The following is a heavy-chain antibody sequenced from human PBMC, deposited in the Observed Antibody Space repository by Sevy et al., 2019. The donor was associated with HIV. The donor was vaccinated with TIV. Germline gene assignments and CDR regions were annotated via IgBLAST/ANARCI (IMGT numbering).Heavy chain of an antibody. D-gene: IGHD6-19*01. CDR2: ISWDGGST. V-gene: IGHV3-43*01. J-gene: IGHJ6*02. CDR1: GFTFDDYT. CDR3: ATAWGSGWDLGYYYGMDV. Sequence: GGSLRLSCAASGFTFDDYTMHWVRQAPGKGLEWVSLISWDGGSTYYADSVKGRFTISRDNSKNSLYLQMNSLRTEDTALYYCATAWGSGWDLGYYYGMDVWGQGTTVTVSS.